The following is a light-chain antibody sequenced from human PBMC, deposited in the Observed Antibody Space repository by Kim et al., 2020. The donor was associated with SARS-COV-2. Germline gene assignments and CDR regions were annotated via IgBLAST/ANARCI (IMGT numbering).Light chain of an antibody. V-gene: IGLV1-40*01. J-gene: IGLJ1*01. CDR3: QSYDSSLSGYV. CDR2: GNS. CDR1: NVNIGAGYD. Sequence: GVTLPCAGCNVNIGAGYDVHWYQQLPGTDPKLLIYGNSNRPSGVPDRFSGSKSGTSASLAITGLQAEDEADYYCQSYDSSLSGYVFGTGTKVTVL.